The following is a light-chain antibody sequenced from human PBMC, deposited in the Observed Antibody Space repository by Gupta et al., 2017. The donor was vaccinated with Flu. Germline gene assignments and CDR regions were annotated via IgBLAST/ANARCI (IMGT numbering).Light chain of an antibody. Sequence: DVVMPQSPLSLPVTLGQPASISCRSSLGLVYSDGNTYLHWFQQRPGQSPRRLIYTVSKRESGVPDRFSGSGSGTDFTLRISRVEAEDVGVYYCRQCEHGPRAFGEGTKVELK. CDR2: TVS. CDR1: LGLVYSDGNTY. CDR3: RQCEHGPRA. V-gene: IGKV2-30*01. J-gene: IGKJ4*02.